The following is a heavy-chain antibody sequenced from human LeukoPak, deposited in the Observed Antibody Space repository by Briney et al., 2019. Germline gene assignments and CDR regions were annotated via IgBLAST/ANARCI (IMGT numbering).Heavy chain of an antibody. CDR3: AGGHSSGYFGDLDY. CDR1: GGSISGYY. Sequence: SETLSLTCTVSGGSISGYYWSWIRQPPGKGLGWMGYIYYSGSTNYNPSLKSRVTISVDTSKTQFSLKLSSVTAADTAVYYCAGGHSSGYFGDLDYWGQGTLVTVSS. V-gene: IGHV4-59*01. D-gene: IGHD3-22*01. J-gene: IGHJ4*02. CDR2: IYYSGST.